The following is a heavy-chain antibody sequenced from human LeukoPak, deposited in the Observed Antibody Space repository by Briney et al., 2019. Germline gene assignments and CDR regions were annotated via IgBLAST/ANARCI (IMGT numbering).Heavy chain of an antibody. Sequence: GGSLRLSCAASGFTFSSYAMHWVRQAPGKGLEWVAVISYDGSNEYYADSVKGRFTISRDNAKNSLYLQMNSLRAEDTAVYYCARDRSSSWYVTWELSDAFDIWGQGTMVTVSS. V-gene: IGHV3-30*04. CDR2: ISYDGSNE. J-gene: IGHJ3*02. CDR3: ARDRSSSWYVTWELSDAFDI. CDR1: GFTFSSYA. D-gene: IGHD6-13*01.